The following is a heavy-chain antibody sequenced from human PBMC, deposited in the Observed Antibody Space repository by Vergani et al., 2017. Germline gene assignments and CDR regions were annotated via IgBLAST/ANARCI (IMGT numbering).Heavy chain of an antibody. V-gene: IGHV4-4*03. CDR3: ATIGYRRWGYYFDY. D-gene: IGHD2-2*02. CDR1: GDSISSNNC. CDR2: ICHTEDT. Sequence: QVQLQESGPGLVKPPGTLSLTCAVSGDSISSNNCWTLVRQPHGKGLEWIGEICHTEDTKYSPSLKSRVTVSVDESRNLFSLRLNSVTAADTAVYYCATIGYRRWGYYFDYWGQGILVTVSS. J-gene: IGHJ4*02.